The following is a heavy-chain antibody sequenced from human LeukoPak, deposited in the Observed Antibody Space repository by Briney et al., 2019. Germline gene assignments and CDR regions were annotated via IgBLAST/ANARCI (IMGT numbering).Heavy chain of an antibody. CDR2: IDRRGYP. J-gene: IGHJ6*04. D-gene: IGHD6-25*01. V-gene: IGHV4-34*01. Sequence: SETLSLTCAVHGESLCTYSWSWIRQTPGKGLEGIGAIDRRGYPSHNPSLNSPGTLSVDTSNDQFSLTLRSVTAADTGLYFCERPRIGLRRYYCVDVWGKGTTVTVTS. CDR3: ERPRIGLRRYYCVDV. CDR1: GESLCTYS.